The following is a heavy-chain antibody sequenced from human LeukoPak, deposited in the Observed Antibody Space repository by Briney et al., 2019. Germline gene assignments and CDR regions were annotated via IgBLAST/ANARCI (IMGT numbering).Heavy chain of an antibody. V-gene: IGHV4-39*07. Sequence: SETLSLTCTVSGGSIFSSNSYWGWIRQPPGKGLEWIGSICYSGNTYYNASLKSRVTISVDTSKNQFSLKLNSVTAADTAVYYCARGGVSGYDYFDYWGQGTLVTVSS. CDR2: ICYSGNT. CDR1: GGSIFSSNSY. J-gene: IGHJ4*02. D-gene: IGHD5-12*01. CDR3: ARGGVSGYDYFDY.